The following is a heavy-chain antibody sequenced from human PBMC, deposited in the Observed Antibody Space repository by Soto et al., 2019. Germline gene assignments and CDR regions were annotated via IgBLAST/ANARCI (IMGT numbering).Heavy chain of an antibody. CDR1: GFTFSSNW. CDR2: IKQDGSET. CDR3: ARELGNYGDYFDY. J-gene: IGHJ4*02. D-gene: IGHD4-17*01. V-gene: IGHV3-7*01. Sequence: EVQLVESGGGLVQPGGSLRLSCAASGFTFSSNWMSWVRQAPGTGLEWVANIKQDGSETYYVDSVKGRFTISRDNAKNSLYLQMNSLRAEDTAVYYCARELGNYGDYFDYWGPGTLVTVSS.